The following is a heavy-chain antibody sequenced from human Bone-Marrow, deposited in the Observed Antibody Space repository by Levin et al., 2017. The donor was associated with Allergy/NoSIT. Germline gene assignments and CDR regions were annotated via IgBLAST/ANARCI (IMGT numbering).Heavy chain of an antibody. D-gene: IGHD2-15*01. CDR3: ARVKSALLNSVWWAPSPFDY. Sequence: GESLKISCAASGFTFSSYSMNWVRQAPGKGLEWVSSISSSSSYIYYADSVKGRFTISRDNAKNSLYLQMNSLRAEDTAVYYCARVKSALLNSVWWAPSPFDYWGQGTLVTVSS. V-gene: IGHV3-21*01. CDR1: GFTFSSYS. CDR2: ISSSSSYI. J-gene: IGHJ4*02.